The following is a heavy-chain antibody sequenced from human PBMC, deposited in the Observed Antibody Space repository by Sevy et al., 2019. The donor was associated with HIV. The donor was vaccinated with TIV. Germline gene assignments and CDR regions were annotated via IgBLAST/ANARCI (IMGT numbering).Heavy chain of an antibody. CDR3: ARSRPSEYYYDSSGYYNWFDP. J-gene: IGHJ5*02. Sequence: SETLSLTCTVSGGSISSYYWSWIRQPPGKGLEWIGYIYYSGSTNYNPSLKSRVTISVDTSKNQFSLKLSSVTAADTALYYCARSRPSEYYYDSSGYYNWFDPWGQGTLVTVSS. D-gene: IGHD3-22*01. CDR1: GGSISSYY. V-gene: IGHV4-59*13. CDR2: IYYSGST.